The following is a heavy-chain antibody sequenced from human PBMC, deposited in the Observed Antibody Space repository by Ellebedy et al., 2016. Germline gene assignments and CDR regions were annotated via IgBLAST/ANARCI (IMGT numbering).Heavy chain of an antibody. CDR3: TRGYSYGIDY. D-gene: IGHD3-10*01. CDR2: INGVDGTT. CDR1: GFTFSGYW. V-gene: IGHV3-74*03. J-gene: IGHJ4*02. Sequence: GGSLRLSXAASGFTFSGYWMHWVRQVPGKGLVWVSRINGVDGTTTYADSVKGRFTISRDNAKNTLYLQMSSLTAEDTAMYYCTRGYSYGIDYWGQGSLVTVSS.